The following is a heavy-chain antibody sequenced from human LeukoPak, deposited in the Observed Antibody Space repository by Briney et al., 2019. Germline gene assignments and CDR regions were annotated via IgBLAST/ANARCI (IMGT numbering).Heavy chain of an antibody. CDR2: IYYSGRT. CDR1: GGSISSNRYC. CDR3: ARLLVGAADTFDS. V-gene: IGHV4-39*01. Sequence: PSETLSLTCTVSGGSISSNRYCWGWLRQPPGKGLEWIGSIYYSGRTYYNPSLKSRVTISVDTPKTQFSLKLNSVTAADTAVYYCARLLVGAADTFDSWGQGTLVAVSS. J-gene: IGHJ4*02. D-gene: IGHD6-13*01.